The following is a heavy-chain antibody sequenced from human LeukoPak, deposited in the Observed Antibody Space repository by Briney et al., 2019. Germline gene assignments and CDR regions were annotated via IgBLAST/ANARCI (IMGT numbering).Heavy chain of an antibody. CDR3: AGHHPRNTVDF. V-gene: IGHV4-59*08. CDR2: ISDIGSI. CDR1: GGSISSYY. Sequence: SETLSLTCTVSGGSISSYYWTWIRQPPGKGLEWIAYISDIGSINYNPSLKSRVTISLDTYKNQFSLKLSYVTAADRAVYYCAGHHPRNTVDFWGQGTLVTVSS. D-gene: IGHD2/OR15-2a*01. J-gene: IGHJ4*02.